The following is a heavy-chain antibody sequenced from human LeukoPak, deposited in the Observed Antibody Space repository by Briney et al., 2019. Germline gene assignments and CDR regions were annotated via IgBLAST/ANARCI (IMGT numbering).Heavy chain of an antibody. D-gene: IGHD6-19*01. J-gene: IGHJ4*02. CDR1: GFTFSTYW. CDR2: VKQDESEK. V-gene: IGHV3-7*03. Sequence: GGSLRLSCAASGFTFSTYWMTWVRQAPGRGLEWVANVKQDESEKYYVDSVKGRFIISRDNSKNTLYLQMDSLRAEDTAVYYCTKAGIAVPATPDYWGQGTLVTVSS. CDR3: TKAGIAVPATPDY.